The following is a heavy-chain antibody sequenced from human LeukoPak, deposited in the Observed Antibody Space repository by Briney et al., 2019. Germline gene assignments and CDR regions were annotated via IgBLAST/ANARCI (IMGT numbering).Heavy chain of an antibody. CDR1: GDSISSSSSY. D-gene: IGHD6-13*01. V-gene: IGHV4-39*07. J-gene: IGHJ5*02. Sequence: PSETLSLTCTVSGDSISSSSSYWGWIRQPPGEGLEWIGSIYYSGSTYYNTSLKSRVTISVDTSKNQFSLKLSSVTAADTAVYYCARERIHSSSWYQSRWFDPWGQGTLVTVSS. CDR3: ARERIHSSSWYQSRWFDP. CDR2: IYYSGST.